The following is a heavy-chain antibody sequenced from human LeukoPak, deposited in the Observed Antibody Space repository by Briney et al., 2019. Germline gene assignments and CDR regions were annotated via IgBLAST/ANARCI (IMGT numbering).Heavy chain of an antibody. CDR2: IHYSGST. Sequence: SETLSLTCTVSGASISSYYWSWIRQPPGKGLEWIGYIHYSGSTNYSPSLKSRVTISVDTSKNQFSLKLSSVTAADTAVYYCARERRSGDFDYWGQGTLVTVSS. J-gene: IGHJ4*02. CDR1: GASISSYY. D-gene: IGHD2-15*01. V-gene: IGHV4-59*12. CDR3: ARERRSGDFDY.